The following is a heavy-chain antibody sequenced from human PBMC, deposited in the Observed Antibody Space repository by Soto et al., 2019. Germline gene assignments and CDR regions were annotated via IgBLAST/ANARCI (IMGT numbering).Heavy chain of an antibody. Sequence: ASVEVSCKASGYTFIDCYIHWVRQAPGQGFEWMGRISPRSGGTNYAQKFQGRVTMTWDTSLNTAYMELSSLISEDTAVYYCARPPGYISDWYYFDLWGQGTLVTVSS. CDR3: ARPPGYISDWYYFDL. CDR1: GYTFIDCY. V-gene: IGHV1-2*02. J-gene: IGHJ4*02. CDR2: ISPRSGGT. D-gene: IGHD3-9*01.